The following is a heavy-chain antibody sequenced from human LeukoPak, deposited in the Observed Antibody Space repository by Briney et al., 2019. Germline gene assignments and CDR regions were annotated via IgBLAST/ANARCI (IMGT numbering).Heavy chain of an antibody. J-gene: IGHJ4*02. CDR2: IYYSGST. CDR1: GGSISSYY. CDR3: ARGVPAATDY. Sequence: SETLSLTCTVSGGSISSYYWSWLRQPPGKGLEWIGYIYYSGSTNYNPSLKSRVTISVDTSKNQFSLKLSSVTAADTAVYYCARGVPAATDYWGQGTLVTVSS. D-gene: IGHD2-2*01. V-gene: IGHV4-59*01.